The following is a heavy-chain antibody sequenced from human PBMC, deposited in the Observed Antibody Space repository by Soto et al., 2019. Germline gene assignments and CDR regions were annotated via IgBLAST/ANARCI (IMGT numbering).Heavy chain of an antibody. CDR1: GGSISSYY. V-gene: IGHV4-59*01. D-gene: IGHD4-17*01. CDR3: ARLYGLDAFDI. CDR2: IYYSGST. Sequence: SETLSLTCTVSGGSISSYYWSWIRQPPGKGLEWIGYIYYSGSTNYSPSLKSRVTISVDTSKNQFSLKLSSVTAAETAVYYCARLYGLDAFDIWGQGTMVTVSS. J-gene: IGHJ3*02.